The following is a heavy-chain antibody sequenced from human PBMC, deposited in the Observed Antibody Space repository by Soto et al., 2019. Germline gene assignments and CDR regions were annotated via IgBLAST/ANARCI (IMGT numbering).Heavy chain of an antibody. Sequence: GESLKISCKASGYTFTNYWCAWVRQMSGKGLEWEGVIYPDDADTTYGRTFQGQVTISADKSLNTAYLRWSSLEVSDTAMYFCARSIYGTGGYYSDYWGQGTPVTVSS. J-gene: IGHJ4*02. V-gene: IGHV5-51*01. CDR1: GYTFTNYW. CDR2: IYPDDADT. CDR3: ARSIYGTGGYYSDY. D-gene: IGHD3-10*01.